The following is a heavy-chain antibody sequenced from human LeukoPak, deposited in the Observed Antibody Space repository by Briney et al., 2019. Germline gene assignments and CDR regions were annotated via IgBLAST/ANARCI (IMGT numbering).Heavy chain of an antibody. Sequence: GGSLRLSCAASGFTFSSYSMNWVRQAPVKGLEWVSSISSSSSYIYYADSVKGRFTISRDNAKNSLYLQMNSLRAEDTAVYYCARLGSSSPFDYWGQGTLVTVSS. D-gene: IGHD6-6*01. V-gene: IGHV3-21*01. J-gene: IGHJ4*02. CDR1: GFTFSSYS. CDR2: ISSSSSYI. CDR3: ARLGSSSPFDY.